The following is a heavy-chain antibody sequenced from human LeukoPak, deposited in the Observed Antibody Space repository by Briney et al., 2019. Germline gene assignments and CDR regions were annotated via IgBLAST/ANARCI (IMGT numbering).Heavy chain of an antibody. CDR3: ARDRSYYDSAFDY. CDR2: LYSAGST. CDR1: GFTVSSNY. Sequence: GGSLRLSCAASGFTVSSNYMSWVRQAPGKGLEWVSVLYSAGSTYYADSVKGRFTISRDNSKNTLYLQMNSLRAEDTAVYYCARDRSYYDSAFDYWGQGTLVTVSS. V-gene: IGHV3-66*01. D-gene: IGHD3-22*01. J-gene: IGHJ4*02.